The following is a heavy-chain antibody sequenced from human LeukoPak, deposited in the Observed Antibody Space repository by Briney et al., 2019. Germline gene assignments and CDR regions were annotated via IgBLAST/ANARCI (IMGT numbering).Heavy chain of an antibody. V-gene: IGHV4-59*08. J-gene: IGHJ3*02. Sequence: SKTLSLTCTVSGGSISSYYRSWIRQPPGKGLEWIGYIYYSGSTNYNPSLKSRVTISVDTSKNQFSLKLSSVTAADTAVYYCARRIYGSGSFPLDIWGQGTMVTVSS. D-gene: IGHD3-10*01. CDR3: ARRIYGSGSFPLDI. CDR1: GGSISSYY. CDR2: IYYSGST.